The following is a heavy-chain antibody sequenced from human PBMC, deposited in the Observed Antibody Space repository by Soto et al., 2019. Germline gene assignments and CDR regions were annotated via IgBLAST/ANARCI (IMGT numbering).Heavy chain of an antibody. V-gene: IGHV2-5*02. CDR1: GFSLTTRGVG. J-gene: IGHJ5*02. CDR3: AHIPNYYQYDWFDP. Sequence: QITLKESGPPLVKPTQTLTLTCTFSGFSLTTRGVGVGWIRQPPGKALDCLALIYWDDDKRYSPSLQSRLSITKDTSKNQVVLTMTNVDPVDTATYYCAHIPNYYQYDWFDPWGQGTLVSVSS. CDR2: IYWDDDK. D-gene: IGHD3-16*01.